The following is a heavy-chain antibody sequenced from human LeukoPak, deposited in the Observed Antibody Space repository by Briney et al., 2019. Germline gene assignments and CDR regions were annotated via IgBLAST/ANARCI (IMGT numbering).Heavy chain of an antibody. CDR3: ARERRIAAAYARTKRQYYYYYMDV. V-gene: IGHV3-7*01. CDR2: IKQDGSEK. Sequence: GGSLRLSCAASGFTFSSYWMSWVRQAPGKGLEWVANIKQDGSEKYYVDSVKGRFTISRDNAKNSLYLQMNSLRAEDTAVYYCARERRIAAAYARTKRQYYYYYMDVWGKGTTVTVSS. CDR1: GFTFSSYW. D-gene: IGHD6-13*01. J-gene: IGHJ6*03.